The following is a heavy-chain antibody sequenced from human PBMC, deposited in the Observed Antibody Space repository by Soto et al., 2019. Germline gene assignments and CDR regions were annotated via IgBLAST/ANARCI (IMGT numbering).Heavy chain of an antibody. CDR2: VYYGGST. D-gene: IGHD3-22*01. Sequence: PSETLSLTCTVSGGSISSGGYYWGWIRQPPGRGLEWIGNVYYGGSTYYNPSLKSRVTISVETSKSQFSLKLSSVTAADTAVYYCAGGDYYHSSGYYFYYYTMDVWGQGTTVTVSS. V-gene: IGHV4-39*01. CDR3: AGGDYYHSSGYYFYYYTMDV. CDR1: GGSISSGGYY. J-gene: IGHJ6*02.